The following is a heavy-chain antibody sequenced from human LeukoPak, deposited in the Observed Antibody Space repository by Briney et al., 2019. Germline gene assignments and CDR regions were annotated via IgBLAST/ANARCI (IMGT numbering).Heavy chain of an antibody. CDR2: INHSGST. Sequence: SETLSLTCAVYGGSCSGYYWSWIRQPPGKGLEWIGEINHSGSTNYNPSLKSRVTISVDTSKNQFPLQLSSVTAADTAVYYCARVVGWHYDILTGYYRTGRYYFDYWGQRTLVTVPS. D-gene: IGHD3-9*01. CDR1: GGSCSGYY. CDR3: ARVVGWHYDILTGYYRTGRYYFDY. J-gene: IGHJ4*02. V-gene: IGHV4-34*01.